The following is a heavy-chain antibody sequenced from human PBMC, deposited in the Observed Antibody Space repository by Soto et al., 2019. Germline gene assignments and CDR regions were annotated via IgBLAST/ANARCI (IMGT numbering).Heavy chain of an antibody. J-gene: IGHJ5*02. CDR2: IDPSDSYS. V-gene: IGHV5-10-1*03. Sequence: EVQLVQSGAEVKKPGESLRISCKGSGYNFTNFWISWVRQMPGKGLEWMGMIDPSDSYSKYSPSFQGHVTISADKSTSTAYLQWSSLKAADTAMYYCATSVHGSTSKWFDPWGQGTLVTVSS. D-gene: IGHD2-15*01. CDR3: ATSVHGSTSKWFDP. CDR1: GYNFTNFW.